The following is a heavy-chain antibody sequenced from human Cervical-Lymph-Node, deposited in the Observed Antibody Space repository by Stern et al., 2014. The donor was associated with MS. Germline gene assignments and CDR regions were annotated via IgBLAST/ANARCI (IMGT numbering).Heavy chain of an antibody. D-gene: IGHD6-19*01. V-gene: IGHV5-51*01. CDR1: GYSFTSYW. CDR2: VYPGDSDT. CDR3: ARQSSTGWSAFDP. J-gene: IGHJ5*02. Sequence: EVQLVESGAEMKKPGESLKISCKASGYSFTSYWIAWVGQMPGKGLEWTGIVYPGDSDTRYNWAFQGQITISADKSPNTAYLQWNSLQASDSGIYYCARQSSTGWSAFDPWGQGTPVTVSS.